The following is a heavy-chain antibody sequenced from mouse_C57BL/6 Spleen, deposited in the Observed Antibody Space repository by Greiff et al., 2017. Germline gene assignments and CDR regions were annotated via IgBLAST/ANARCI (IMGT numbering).Heavy chain of an antibody. V-gene: IGHV3-1*01. CDR1: GYSITSGYD. CDR3: ARGGGYDGVDY. J-gene: IGHJ2*01. D-gene: IGHD2-2*01. CDR2: ISYSGST. Sequence: VQLQQSGPGMVKPSQSLSLTCTVTGYSITSGYDWHWIRHFPGNKLEWIGYISYSGSTNYNPSLKSRISITHDTSKNHFFLKLNSVTTEDTATYYCARGGGYDGVDYWGQGTTLTVSS.